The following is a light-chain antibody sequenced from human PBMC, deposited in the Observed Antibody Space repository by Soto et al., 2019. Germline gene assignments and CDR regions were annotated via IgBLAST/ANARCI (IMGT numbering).Light chain of an antibody. CDR3: QQYISTPWT. J-gene: IGKJ1*01. CDR1: QSLSSNS. V-gene: IGKV3-20*01. Sequence: EIVLTQSPGTLSLSPGERATLSCRASQSLSSNSLAWYQQKPGQSPSLLIYGASSRATGIPDRFSGSGSGSGTDFTLTISRLEPEDVAVYYCQQYISTPWTFGQGTKVEIK. CDR2: GAS.